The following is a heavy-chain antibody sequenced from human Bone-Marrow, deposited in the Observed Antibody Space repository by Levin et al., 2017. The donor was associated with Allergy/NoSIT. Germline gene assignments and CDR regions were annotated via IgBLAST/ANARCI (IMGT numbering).Heavy chain of an antibody. CDR3: ARGRIQAYYYGSGSYTFDP. CDR2: INHSGST. V-gene: IGHV4-34*01. Sequence: SQTLSLTCAVYGGSFSGYYWSWIRQPPGKGLEWIGEINHSGSTNYNPSLKSRVTISVDTSKNQFSLKLSSVTAADTAVYYCARGRIQAYYYGSGSYTFDPWGQGNLVTVSS. J-gene: IGHJ5*02. D-gene: IGHD3-10*01. CDR1: GGSFSGYY.